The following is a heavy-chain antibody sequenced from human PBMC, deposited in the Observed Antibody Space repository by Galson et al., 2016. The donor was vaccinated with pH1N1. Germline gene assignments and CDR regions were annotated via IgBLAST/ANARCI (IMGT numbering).Heavy chain of an antibody. D-gene: IGHD2-21*02. CDR3: ARLAHCSGDCYSMGPWGYFDF. V-gene: IGHV5-51*01. Sequence: QSGAEVKKPGESLKISCKGSGSIFIGHWIAWVRQKPGNGLEWMGIIYPGDSDPTYSPSFVCQVTISADKSSNTAYLRCSSLKASDTAMYYCARLAHCSGDCYSMGPWGYFDFWGQGTLVAVSS. J-gene: IGHJ4*03. CDR2: IYPGDSDP. CDR1: GSIFIGHW.